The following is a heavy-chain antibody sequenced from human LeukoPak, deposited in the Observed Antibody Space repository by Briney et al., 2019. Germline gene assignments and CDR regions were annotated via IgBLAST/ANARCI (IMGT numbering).Heavy chain of an antibody. Sequence: PSETLSLTCTVSGGSISTSRYYWGWIRQPPGKGLEWIGSMHYSGSTYYNPSLKSRVTISVDTSKNQFSLKLSSVTAADTAVYYCARPSIAAAGGGDFDYWGQGTLVTVSS. D-gene: IGHD6-13*01. J-gene: IGHJ4*02. CDR3: ARPSIAAAGGGDFDY. CDR1: GGSISTSRYY. V-gene: IGHV4-39*01. CDR2: MHYSGST.